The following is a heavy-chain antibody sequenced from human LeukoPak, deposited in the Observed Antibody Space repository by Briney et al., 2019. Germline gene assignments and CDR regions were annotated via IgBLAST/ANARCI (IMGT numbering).Heavy chain of an antibody. V-gene: IGHV3-7*01. CDR2: IKQDGSEK. CDR1: GITFSGYG. D-gene: IGHD1-26*01. CDR3: ARNITSYSGSS. J-gene: IGHJ5*02. Sequence: GRSLRLSCVASGITFSGYGMHWVRQAPGKGLEWVANIKQDGSEKSYVDSVKGRFTISRDNAKNSLYLQMNSLRAEDTAVYYCARNITSYSGSSWGQGTLVTVSS.